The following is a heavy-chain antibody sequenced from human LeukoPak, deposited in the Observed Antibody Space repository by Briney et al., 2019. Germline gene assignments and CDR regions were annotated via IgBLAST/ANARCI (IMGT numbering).Heavy chain of an antibody. Sequence: ASVKVSCKASGYTFTGYYMHWVRQAPGQGLEWMGWINPNSGGTNYAQKFQGRVTMTRDTSISTAYMELSRLRSDDTAVYYCASHYSDSSGYFSLFGYWGQGTLVTVSS. CDR1: GYTFTGYY. D-gene: IGHD3-22*01. CDR3: ASHYSDSSGYFSLFGY. J-gene: IGHJ4*02. V-gene: IGHV1-2*02. CDR2: INPNSGGT.